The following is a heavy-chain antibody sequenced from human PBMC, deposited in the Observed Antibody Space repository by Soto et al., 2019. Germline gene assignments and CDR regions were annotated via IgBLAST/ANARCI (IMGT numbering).Heavy chain of an antibody. J-gene: IGHJ4*02. D-gene: IGHD3-3*01. Sequence: PGESLKISCKGSGYSFTSYWIGWVRQMPGKGLEWMGIIYPGDSDTRYSPSFQGQVAIPADKYISTAYLQGSSLKASDTVMYYCATRIFGVPQGYWGQGXLVTISS. CDR2: IYPGDSDT. CDR3: ATRIFGVPQGY. CDR1: GYSFTSYW. V-gene: IGHV5-51*01.